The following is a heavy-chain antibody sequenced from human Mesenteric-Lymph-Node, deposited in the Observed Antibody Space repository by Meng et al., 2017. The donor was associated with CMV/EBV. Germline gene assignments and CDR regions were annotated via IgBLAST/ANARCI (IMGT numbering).Heavy chain of an antibody. D-gene: IGHD2-8*02. CDR1: GFTLSNYG. CDR3: AISPTGGHPRGW. V-gene: IGHV3-30*04. J-gene: IGHJ4*02. Sequence: GESLKISCAAAGFTLSNYGVHWVRQAPGKGLEWVASMSRDGNYKHYADSVKGRFTISRDNSKNTLYLQMNSLRTEDTAVYYCAISPTGGHPRGWWGQGTLVTVSS. CDR2: MSRDGNYK.